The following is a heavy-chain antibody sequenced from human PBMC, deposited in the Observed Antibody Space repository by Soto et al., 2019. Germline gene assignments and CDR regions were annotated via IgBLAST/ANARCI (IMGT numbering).Heavy chain of an antibody. CDR1: GYTFTSYG. CDR2: ISAYNGNT. Sequence: QVQLVQSGAEVKKPGASVKVSCKASGYTFTSYGISWVRQAPGQGLEGMGWISAYNGNTHSAQKLQGSVTMTTDTSTSTAYMELRSLRSDDTAVYYCARGVVVPAALVGGMDVWGKGTTVTVSS. V-gene: IGHV1-18*01. J-gene: IGHJ6*03. D-gene: IGHD2-2*01. CDR3: ARGVVVPAALVGGMDV.